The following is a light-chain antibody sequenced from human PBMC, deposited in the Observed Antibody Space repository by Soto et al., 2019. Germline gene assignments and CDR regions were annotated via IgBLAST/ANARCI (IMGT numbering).Light chain of an antibody. CDR3: QQYYSTSDT. CDR2: WAS. CDR1: QSVLYSSNNKNY. J-gene: IGKJ2*01. V-gene: IGKV4-1*01. Sequence: DIVMTQSPDSLAVSLGERATINCKSSQSVLYSSNNKNYLAGYQQKPGQPPKLLIYWASTRESGVPDRFSGSGSGTDFTLTISSLQAEDVAVYYCQQYYSTSDTFGQGTKLEIK.